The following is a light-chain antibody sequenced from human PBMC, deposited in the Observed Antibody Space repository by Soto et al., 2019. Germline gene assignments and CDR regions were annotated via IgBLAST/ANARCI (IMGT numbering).Light chain of an antibody. V-gene: IGKV3-20*01. J-gene: IGKJ4*01. Sequence: EIVLTQSPATLSLSPGERATLSCRASQTVSSRFLDWYQQTPGQTPSLLICGALSRATAIPDRFSGSGSEKNFTLTISRLEPEDVAFYYCQKYATSPLTFGGGTKVDIK. CDR1: QTVSSRF. CDR2: GAL. CDR3: QKYATSPLT.